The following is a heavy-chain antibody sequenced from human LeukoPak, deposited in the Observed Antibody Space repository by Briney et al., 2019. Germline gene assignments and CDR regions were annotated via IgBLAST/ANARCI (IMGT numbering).Heavy chain of an antibody. CDR3: ALGGSTSCYCGEPTDCGMDV. CDR1: GFTVSSNY. V-gene: IGHV3-53*04. Sequence: GGSLRLSCAASGFTVSSNYMSWVRQAPGKGLEWVSVIYSGGSTYYADSVKGRFTISRHNSKNTLYLQMNSLRAEDTAVYYCALGGSTSCYCGEPTDCGMDVWGQGTMVTVSS. CDR2: IYSGGST. D-gene: IGHD2-2*01. J-gene: IGHJ6*02.